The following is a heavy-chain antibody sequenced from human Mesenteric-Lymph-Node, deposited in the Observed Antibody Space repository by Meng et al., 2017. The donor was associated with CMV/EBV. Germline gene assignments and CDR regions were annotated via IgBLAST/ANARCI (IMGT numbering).Heavy chain of an antibody. D-gene: IGHD2/OR15-2a*01. V-gene: IGHV5-51*01. Sequence: GESLKISCKASGYTFTSYWIGWVRQMPGKGLEWMGFIYPGDSDTRYSPSFQGQVTISVDKSINTAYLEWSRLKASDSAMYYCARHLNKLGMDVWGQGTTVTVSS. CDR1: GYTFTSYW. J-gene: IGHJ6*02. CDR2: IYPGDSDT. CDR3: ARHLNKLGMDV.